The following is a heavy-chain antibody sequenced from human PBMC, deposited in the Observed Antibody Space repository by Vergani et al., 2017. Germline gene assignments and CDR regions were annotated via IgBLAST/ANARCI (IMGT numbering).Heavy chain of an antibody. CDR1: GGSLDIHSQT. D-gene: IGHD2-8*01. V-gene: IGHV4-61*02. CDR3: ASNVCPPFKWCMFWYFDL. CDR2: IDVKGNS. Sequence: QAQLQESGPRLVKPSQTLSLTCSFSGGSLDIHSQTWGWIRQPAGEGLEWIGLIDVKGNSNFSPSLESRVTMSADASRGRFSLNLRSVTTSDTAVYYCASNVCPPFKWCMFWYFDLWGRGTLVTVSS. J-gene: IGHJ2*01.